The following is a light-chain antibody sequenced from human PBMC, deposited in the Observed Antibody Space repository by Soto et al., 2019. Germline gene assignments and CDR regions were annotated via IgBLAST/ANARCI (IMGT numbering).Light chain of an antibody. J-gene: IGKJ2*01. CDR1: QSVSSSF. CDR2: GAS. Sequence: EIVLTQSPGTLSLSPGERATLSCRASQSVSSSFLAWYQHKPGQAPRLLIYGASSRATGIPDRFSGSGSGTDLPLTISRLEPEDFAVYYCQQYGSSPRTFGQGTKLEIK. V-gene: IGKV3-20*01. CDR3: QQYGSSPRT.